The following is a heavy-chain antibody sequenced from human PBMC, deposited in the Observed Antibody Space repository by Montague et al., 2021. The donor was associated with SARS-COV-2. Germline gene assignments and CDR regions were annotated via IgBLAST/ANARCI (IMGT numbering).Heavy chain of an antibody. CDR2: IHHTGII. CDR3: ASHPVFQQLYS. V-gene: IGHV4-4*02. J-gene: IGHJ4*02. D-gene: IGHD6-13*01. Sequence: SETLSLTCAVSGASVSSINRWSWVRQPPGRGLEWIAEIHHTGIINFNPSLRSRGLISLDSSTNQFSLTLTSVTAADTASYYCASHPVFQQLYSWGQGTLVSVS. CDR1: GASVSSINR.